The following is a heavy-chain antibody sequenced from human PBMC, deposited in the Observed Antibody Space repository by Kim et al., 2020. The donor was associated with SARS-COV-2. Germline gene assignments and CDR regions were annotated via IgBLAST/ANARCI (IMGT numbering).Heavy chain of an antibody. J-gene: IGHJ3*02. V-gene: IGHV1-69*13. CDR1: GGTFSSYA. D-gene: IGHD3-22*01. CDR2: IIPIFGTA. Sequence: SVKVSCKASGGTFSSYAISWVRQAPGQGLEWMGGIIPIFGTANYAQKFQGRVTITADESTSTAYMELSSLRSEDMAVYYCARWGEDSDYYDSSGPDAFDIWGQGTMVTVSS. CDR3: ARWGEDSDYYDSSGPDAFDI.